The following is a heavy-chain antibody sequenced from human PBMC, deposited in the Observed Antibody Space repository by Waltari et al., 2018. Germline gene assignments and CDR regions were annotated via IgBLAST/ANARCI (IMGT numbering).Heavy chain of an antibody. CDR3: FFQGWGYGAAFDI. D-gene: IGHD4-17*01. V-gene: IGHV3-74*01. CDR1: GFTFSSYW. J-gene: IGHJ3*02. Sequence: EVQLVESGGGLVQLGGSLRLSCAASGFTFSSYWMYWFRQTPGKGLVWVSRIYSDGSSATYADSVKGRFTISSDNAKNMLFLQMNSLRAEDTAVYYCFFQGWGYGAAFDIWGQGTMVTVSS. CDR2: IYSDGSSA.